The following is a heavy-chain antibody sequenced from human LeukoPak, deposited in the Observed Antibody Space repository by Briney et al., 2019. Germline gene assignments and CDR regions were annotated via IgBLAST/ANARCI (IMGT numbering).Heavy chain of an antibody. V-gene: IGHV3-23*01. J-gene: IGHJ4*02. CDR3: AKYTSGTAWAEDF. Sequence: GGSLRLSCAASGFSFDSHVMSWVRQTPGKRLEWVASIGTTSIAYYPDSLKGRFIISRDNSDSTVYLQMNGLRVGDAAIYYCAKYTSGTAWAEDFWGQGTVVAVSS. CDR2: IGTTSIA. D-gene: IGHD3-10*01. CDR1: GFSFDSHV.